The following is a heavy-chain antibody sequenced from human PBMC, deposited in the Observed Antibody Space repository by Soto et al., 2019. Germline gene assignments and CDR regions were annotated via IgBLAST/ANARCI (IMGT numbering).Heavy chain of an antibody. CDR1: GLTFTSYS. J-gene: IGHJ6*02. CDR2: ISTSGDGT. CDR3: ATRAYCISSYCRADTFAMYV. Sequence: GGSLRLSCAASGLTFTSYSMNWVRQAPGKGLEWVSSISTSGDGTYYADSVKGRFTISRDNSKNTLYLQMNSLRVEDTALYYCATRAYCISSYCRADTFAMYVWGQGTTLTISS. V-gene: IGHV3-23*01. D-gene: IGHD2-2*01.